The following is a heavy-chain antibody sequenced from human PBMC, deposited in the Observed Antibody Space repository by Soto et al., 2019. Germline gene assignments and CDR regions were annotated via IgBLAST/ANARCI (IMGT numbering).Heavy chain of an antibody. D-gene: IGHD1-7*01. CDR1: GFSLSKYM. Sequence: GGSLRLSCVASGFSLSKYMMNWVRQAPGQGLEWIAYISNTGSHIDYADSVKGRFTISRDNARNTVYLQMSGLRVEDSARYYCARDAPRPQGKWLKLELWGPGKLVTVAS. V-gene: IGHV3-48*03. J-gene: IGHJ4*02. CDR2: ISNTGSHI. CDR3: ARDAPRPQGKWLKLEL.